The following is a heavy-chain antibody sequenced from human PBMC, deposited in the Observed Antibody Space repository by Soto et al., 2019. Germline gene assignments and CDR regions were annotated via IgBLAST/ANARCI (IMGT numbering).Heavy chain of an antibody. J-gene: IGHJ3*02. CDR1: GFIFSDYY. V-gene: IGHV3-11*01. CDR2: ISSSGSTK. D-gene: IGHD2-2*01. Sequence: QVQLVESGGGLVKPGGSLRLSCAASGFIFSDYYMTWIRQAPGKGLEWVSYISSSGSTKYYADSVKGRFTISRDNAKNSLYLKMNSLRAEDTALYYCARVKECSSTTCYARDAFDIWGQGTMVTVSS. CDR3: ARVKECSSTTCYARDAFDI.